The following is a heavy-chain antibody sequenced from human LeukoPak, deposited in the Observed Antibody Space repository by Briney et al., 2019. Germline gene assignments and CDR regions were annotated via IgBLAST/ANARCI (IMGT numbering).Heavy chain of an antibody. Sequence: TSETLSLTCTVSGGSISSYYWSWVRQPPGKGLEWIGYIYYSGSTNYNPSLKSRVTISVETSKNEFSLKLRSVTAADTAVYYCARGSFTVTTYYYYYYYMDAWGKGTTVTISS. D-gene: IGHD4-17*01. CDR3: ARGSFTVTTYYYYYYYMDA. V-gene: IGHV4-59*01. CDR2: IYYSGST. J-gene: IGHJ6*03. CDR1: GGSISSYY.